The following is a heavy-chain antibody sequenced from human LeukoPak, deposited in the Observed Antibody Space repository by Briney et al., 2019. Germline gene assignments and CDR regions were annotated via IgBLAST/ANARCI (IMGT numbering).Heavy chain of an antibody. D-gene: IGHD3-22*01. CDR1: GFTFSSYS. J-gene: IGHJ4*02. CDR2: ISSSSSYI. CDR3: ARNTQGASGYPDY. V-gene: IGHV3-21*01. Sequence: GGSLRLSCAASGFTFSSYSMNWVRQAPGKGLEWVSSISSSSSYIYYADSVKGRFTISRDNAKNSLYLQMNSLRAEDTAVYYCARNTQGASGYPDYWDQGTLVTVSS.